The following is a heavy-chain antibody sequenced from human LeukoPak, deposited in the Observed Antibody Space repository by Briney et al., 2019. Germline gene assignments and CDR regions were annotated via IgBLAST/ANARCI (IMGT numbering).Heavy chain of an antibody. CDR2: IRNKAYGGTA. CDR1: GFTFSSYA. J-gene: IGHJ4*02. V-gene: IGHV3-49*03. Sequence: GRSLRLSCAASGFTFSSYAMSWFRQAPGKGLEWVGFIRNKAYGGTAEYAASVKGRFTISRDDSKSIAYLQMNSLKTGDTAVYYCTRGGTSGWYLNCCFDYWGQGTLVTVSS. D-gene: IGHD6-19*01. CDR3: TRGGTSGWYLNCCFDY.